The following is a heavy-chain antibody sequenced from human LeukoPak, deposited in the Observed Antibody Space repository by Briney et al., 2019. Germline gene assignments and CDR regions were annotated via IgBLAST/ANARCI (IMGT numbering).Heavy chain of an antibody. J-gene: IGHJ6*03. CDR3: ARDLADIVVVPAHSHYYYYMDV. V-gene: IGHV1-2*02. CDR1: GYTFTCYY. CDR2: INPNSGGT. Sequence: GASVKVSCKASGYTFTCYYMHWVRQAPGQGLEWMGWINPNSGGTNYAQKFQGRVTMTRDTSISAAYMELSRLRSDDTAVYYCARDLADIVVVPAHSHYYYYMDVWGKGTTVTVSS. D-gene: IGHD2-2*01.